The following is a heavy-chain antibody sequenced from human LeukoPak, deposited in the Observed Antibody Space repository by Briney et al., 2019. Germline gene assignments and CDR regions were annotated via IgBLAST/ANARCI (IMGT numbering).Heavy chain of an antibody. CDR1: GYTFTGYY. CDR3: ASHPSTNEAGP. J-gene: IGHJ5*02. CDR2: INPNSGDT. V-gene: IGHV1-2*02. D-gene: IGHD6-13*01. Sequence: ASVKVSCKASGYTFTGYYMHWVRQAPGQGLEWMGWINPNSGDTNYAQKFQGRVTMTRDTSISTAYMELSRLRSDDTAVYYCASHPSTNEAGPWGQGTLVTVSS.